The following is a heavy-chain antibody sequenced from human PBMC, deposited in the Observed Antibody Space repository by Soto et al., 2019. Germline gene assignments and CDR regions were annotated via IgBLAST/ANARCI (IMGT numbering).Heavy chain of an antibody. CDR1: GFTFSSYG. V-gene: IGHV3-33*08. J-gene: IGHJ3*02. CDR2: IWYDGSNK. CDR3: ARDLLPRGYSGYDAFDI. Sequence: GGSLRLSCAASGFTFSSYGMHWVRQAPGKGLEWVAVIWYDGSNKYYADSVKGRFTISRDNSKNTLYLQMNSLRAEDTAVYYCARDLLPRGYSGYDAFDIWGQGTMVTVSS. D-gene: IGHD5-12*01.